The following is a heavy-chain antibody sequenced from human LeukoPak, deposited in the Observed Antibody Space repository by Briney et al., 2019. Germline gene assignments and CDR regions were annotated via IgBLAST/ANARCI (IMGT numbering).Heavy chain of an antibody. D-gene: IGHD1-26*01. Sequence: GGSLRLSCEASGFTLIVSAMSWVPEAWGRGMKVVPVSTASGGNSDSGDSVKGRFTVSRDSSKNTLPMKMNSLRAEDTAVYYLARDIELSCWGQGTLVTASS. J-gene: IGHJ4*02. V-gene: IGHV3-23*02. CDR1: GFTLIVSA. CDR2: STASGGNS. CDR3: ARDIELSC.